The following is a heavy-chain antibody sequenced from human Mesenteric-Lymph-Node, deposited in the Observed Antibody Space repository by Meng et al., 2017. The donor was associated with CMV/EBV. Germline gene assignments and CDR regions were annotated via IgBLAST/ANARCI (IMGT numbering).Heavy chain of an antibody. V-gene: IGHV3-23*01. J-gene: IGHJ6*02. CDR3: VREIAIL. CDR1: GFIFSNYA. Sequence: GGSLRLSCAGSGFIFSNYALSWVRQAPGKGLEWVSTISGSGGNTYYAESVKGRFTISRDNAKNSLYLQMNSLRAEDTAVYHCVREIAILWGQGTTVTVSS. CDR2: ISGSGGNT. D-gene: IGHD2-21*01.